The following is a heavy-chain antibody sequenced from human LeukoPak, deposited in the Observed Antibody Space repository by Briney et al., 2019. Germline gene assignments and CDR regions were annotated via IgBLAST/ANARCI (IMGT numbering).Heavy chain of an antibody. CDR3: ARVVNPGRYSGYDYGVWPYDY. V-gene: IGHV1-46*01. D-gene: IGHD5-12*01. J-gene: IGHJ4*02. CDR1: GYTFTSYY. CDR2: INPSGGST. Sequence: ASVTVSCKASGYTFTSYYMHWVRQAPGQGLEWMGIINPSGGSTSYAQKFQGRVTMTRDMSTSTVYMELSSLRSEDTAVYYCARVVNPGRYSGYDYGVWPYDYWGQGTLVTVSS.